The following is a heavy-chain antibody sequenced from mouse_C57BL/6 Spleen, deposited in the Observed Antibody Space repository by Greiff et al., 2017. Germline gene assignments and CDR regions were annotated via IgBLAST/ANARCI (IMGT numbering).Heavy chain of an antibody. V-gene: IGHV1-80*01. CDR3: AREGYYDYDDAMDY. D-gene: IGHD2-4*01. CDR1: GYAFSSYW. CDR2: IYPGGGDT. J-gene: IGHJ4*01. Sequence: QVHVKQSGAELVKPGASVKISCKASGYAFSSYWMNWVKQRPGKGLEWIGQIYPGGGDTNYNGKFKGKATLTADKSSSTAYMQRSSLTSEDSAVYCCAREGYYDYDDAMDYWGQGTTVTVSS.